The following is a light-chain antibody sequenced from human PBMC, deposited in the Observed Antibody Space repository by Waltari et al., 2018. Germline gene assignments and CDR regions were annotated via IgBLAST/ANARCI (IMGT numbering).Light chain of an antibody. V-gene: IGLV2-23*02. CDR3: CSFVYGGYVV. J-gene: IGLJ2*01. CDR2: EVT. Sequence: QSALTQPASVSGSLGQSITISCTGTSSDVGNYNHVSWFQHHPGFAPKLIIYEVTKRPSGISNRFSGSKSGNAASLTISGLHDEDEAEYHCCSFVYGGYVVFCGGTKLTVL. CDR1: SSDVGNYNH.